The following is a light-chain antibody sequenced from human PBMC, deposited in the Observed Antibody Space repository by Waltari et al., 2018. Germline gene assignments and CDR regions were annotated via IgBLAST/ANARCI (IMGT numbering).Light chain of an antibody. V-gene: IGLV5-37*01. CDR2: YNSDSEK. CDR3: MFWPSNVWV. J-gene: IGLJ3*02. CDR1: SDINVGDFI. Sequence: QPVLTQPPSSSASPGESARLTCTLPSDINVGDFIIYWYQQKPGTPPRFLLYYNSDSEKARGSGFPSRFSGSKDASANAGILLISGLQSEDEADYYCMFWPSNVWVFGGGTKLTVL.